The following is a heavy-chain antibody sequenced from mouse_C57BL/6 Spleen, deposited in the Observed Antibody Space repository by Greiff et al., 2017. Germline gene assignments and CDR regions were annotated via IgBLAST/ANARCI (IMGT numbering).Heavy chain of an antibody. J-gene: IGHJ2*01. CDR1: GFTFSSYG. V-gene: IGHV5-6*01. Sequence: EVMLVESGGDLVKPGGSLKLSCAASGFTFSSYGMSWVRQTPDKRLEWVATISSGGSYTYYPDSVKGRFTISRDNAKNTLYLQMSSLKSEDTAMYYCASHPLGNYGGSYYFDYWGQGTTLTVSS. CDR3: ASHPLGNYGGSYYFDY. CDR2: ISSGGSYT. D-gene: IGHD2-1*01.